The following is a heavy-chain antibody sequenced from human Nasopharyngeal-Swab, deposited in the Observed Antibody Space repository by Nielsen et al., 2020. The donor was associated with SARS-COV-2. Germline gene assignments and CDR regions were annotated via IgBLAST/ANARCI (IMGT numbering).Heavy chain of an antibody. D-gene: IGHD6-13*01. CDR3: ARGIAAAGTRDY. Sequence: ASVKVSCKASGYTFTSYAMHWVRQAPGQRLEWMGWINAGNGNTQYSQKFQGRVTITRDTYASTADMELSSLRSEDTAVYYCARGIAAAGTRDYWRQGTLVTVSS. V-gene: IGHV1-3*01. J-gene: IGHJ4*02. CDR2: INAGNGNT. CDR1: GYTFTSYA.